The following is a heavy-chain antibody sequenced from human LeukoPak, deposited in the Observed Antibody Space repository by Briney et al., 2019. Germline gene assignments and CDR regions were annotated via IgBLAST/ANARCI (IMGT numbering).Heavy chain of an antibody. J-gene: IGHJ6*03. Sequence: ASVKVSCKASGYTFTSYDINWVRQATGQGLEWMGWTNPNSGNTGYAQKFQGRVTITRNTSISTAYMELSSLRSEDTAVYYCAREGNYYYMDVWGKGTTVTVSS. CDR1: GYTFTSYD. CDR2: TNPNSGNT. CDR3: AREGNYYYMDV. V-gene: IGHV1-8*03.